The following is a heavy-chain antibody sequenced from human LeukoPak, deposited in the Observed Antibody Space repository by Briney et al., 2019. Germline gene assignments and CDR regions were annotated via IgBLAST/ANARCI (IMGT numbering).Heavy chain of an antibody. CDR2: IWYDGSNK. CDR1: GFTFSSYG. CDR3: VKGSSGYFCDL. D-gene: IGHD3-22*01. Sequence: GGSLRLSCAASGFTFSSYGMHWVRQAPGKGLEWVAVIWYDGSNKYYADSVKGRFTISRDNSKNTLYLQMNSLRAEDTALYYCVKGSSGYFCDLWGQGTLVSVSS. J-gene: IGHJ4*02. V-gene: IGHV3-33*06.